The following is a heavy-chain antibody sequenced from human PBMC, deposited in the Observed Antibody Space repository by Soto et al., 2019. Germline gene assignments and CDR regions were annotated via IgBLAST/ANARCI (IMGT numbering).Heavy chain of an antibody. CDR2: IIPIFGTA. CDR1: GGTFSTYA. Sequence: QVQLVQSGAEVKKPGSSVKVSCKASGGTFSTYAISWVRQAPGQGLEWMGGIIPIFGTANCAQKFQGRVTITADESTSTAYMELNSLRSEDTAVYFCARARGYSYGPYYYYYGLDVWGQGTTVTVSS. D-gene: IGHD5-18*01. V-gene: IGHV1-69*01. CDR3: ARARGYSYGPYYYYYGLDV. J-gene: IGHJ6*02.